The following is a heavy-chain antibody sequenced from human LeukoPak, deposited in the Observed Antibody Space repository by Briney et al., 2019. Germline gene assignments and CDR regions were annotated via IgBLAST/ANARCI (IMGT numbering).Heavy chain of an antibody. Sequence: SVKVSCKASGGTFSSYAISWVRQAPGQGLEWMGGISPIFGTANYAQKFQGRVTITADESTSTAYMELSSLRSEDTAVYYCARDHFTMVRGARVELRPSDPWGQGTLVTVSS. CDR1: GGTFSSYA. CDR2: ISPIFGTA. D-gene: IGHD3-10*01. V-gene: IGHV1-69*13. J-gene: IGHJ5*02. CDR3: ARDHFTMVRGARVELRPSDP.